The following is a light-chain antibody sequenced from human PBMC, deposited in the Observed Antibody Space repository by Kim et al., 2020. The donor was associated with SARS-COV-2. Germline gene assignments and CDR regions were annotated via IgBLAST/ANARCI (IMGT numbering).Light chain of an antibody. CDR2: SNN. J-gene: IGLJ2*01. V-gene: IGLV1-44*01. CDR1: SSNSGSNT. CDR3: AAWDDSLNGVV. Sequence: GQMVTISCSGSSSNSGSNTVNRYQQLPGTAPKLLIYSNNQRPAGVPDRFSGSKSGTSASLAISGLQSEDEADYYCAAWDDSLNGVVFGGGTQLTVL.